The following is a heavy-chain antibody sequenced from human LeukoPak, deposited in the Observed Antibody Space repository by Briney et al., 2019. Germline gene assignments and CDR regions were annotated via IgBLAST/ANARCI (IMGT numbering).Heavy chain of an antibody. CDR1: GGSVSSTNW. V-gene: IGHV4-4*02. D-gene: IGHD6-25*01. CDR2: VHLDGRT. Sequence: SGTLSLTCGVSGGSVSSTNWWTWIRQPPGKGLEWIGEVHLDGRTNFNPSLKSRLTMSVDLSENHVSLKLTSVTAADTAVYYCAREGGFYRPLDYSGQGTSVTVSS. J-gene: IGHJ4*02. CDR3: AREGGFYRPLDY.